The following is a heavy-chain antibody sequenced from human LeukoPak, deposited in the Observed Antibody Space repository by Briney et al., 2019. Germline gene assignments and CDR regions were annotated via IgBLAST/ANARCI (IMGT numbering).Heavy chain of an antibody. J-gene: IGHJ4*02. CDR3: ARHAKASNHADY. D-gene: IGHD2-8*01. CDR1: GGSISSYY. V-gene: IGHV4-4*07. CDR2: IYTSGST. Sequence: SETLSLTCTVSGGSISSYYWSWIRQPAGKGLEWIGRIYTSGSTDYNPSLKSRLTMSVDTSKNQFSLKLSSVTAADTATYYCARHAKASNHADYWGQGTPVTVSS.